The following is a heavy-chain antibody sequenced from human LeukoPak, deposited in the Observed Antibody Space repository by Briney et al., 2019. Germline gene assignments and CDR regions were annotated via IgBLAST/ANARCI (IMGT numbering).Heavy chain of an antibody. D-gene: IGHD1-7*01. CDR3: ARDRGRTMLVDH. CDR1: GYTFTSNY. CDR2: INPSSGSP. J-gene: IGHJ5*02. V-gene: IGHV1-46*01. Sequence: ASVKVSCKASGYTFTSNYMHWVRQAPGQGLEWMGMINPSSGSPRYAKTVQGRVTMTRDTSTSTVYMEMSSLRSEDTAVYYSARDRGRTMLVDHWGQGTLVTVSS.